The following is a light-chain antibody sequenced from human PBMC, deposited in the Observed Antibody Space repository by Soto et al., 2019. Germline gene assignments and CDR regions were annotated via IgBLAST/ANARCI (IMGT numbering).Light chain of an antibody. J-gene: IGLJ2*01. CDR1: SSDVGGYNY. Sequence: QSALTQPASVSGSPGQSITISCTGTSSDVGGYNYVSWYQQHPGKVPKLMIYEVNNRPSGVSNRFSGSKSGNTASLTISGLQAEDEGDYYCTSYTSNTVVVFGGGTKLTVL. CDR3: TSYTSNTVVV. CDR2: EVN. V-gene: IGLV2-14*01.